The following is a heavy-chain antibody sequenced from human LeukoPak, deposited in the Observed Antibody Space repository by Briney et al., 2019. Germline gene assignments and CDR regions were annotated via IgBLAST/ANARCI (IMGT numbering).Heavy chain of an antibody. CDR3: ARAYCGGDCYSGNNWFDP. J-gene: IGHJ5*02. CDR2: IYYSGST. V-gene: IGHV4-59*01. Sequence: SETLSLTCTVSGGSISSYYWSWIRQPPGKGLEWIGYIYYSGSTNYNPSLKSRVTISVDTSKNQFSLKLSSVTAADTAVYYCARAYCGGDCYSGNNWFDPWGQGILVTVSS. CDR1: GGSISSYY. D-gene: IGHD2-21*02.